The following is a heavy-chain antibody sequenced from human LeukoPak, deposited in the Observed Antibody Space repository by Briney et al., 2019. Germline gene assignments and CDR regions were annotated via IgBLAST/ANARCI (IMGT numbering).Heavy chain of an antibody. CDR2: MYSDGST. CDR1: GLTVSSNY. Sequence: GGSLRLSCAASGLTVSSNYMSWVRQSAGKGLEWSSIMYSDGSTYYADSMKGRFTISRDHPKNTLYLQMNTLRAEDTALYYCARVKVATGVDAFDTWGQGTMVTVSS. J-gene: IGHJ3*02. V-gene: IGHV3-66*01. CDR3: ARVKVATGVDAFDT. D-gene: IGHD1-1*01.